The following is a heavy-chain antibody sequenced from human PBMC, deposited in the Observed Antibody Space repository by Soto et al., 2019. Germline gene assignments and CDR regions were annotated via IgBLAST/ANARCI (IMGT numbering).Heavy chain of an antibody. CDR3: AKELIVAATQGNWFDA. J-gene: IGHJ5*02. CDR1: GFTLSKYG. D-gene: IGHD1-26*01. CDR2: ISYDGSNK. Sequence: GGSLRLSCAASGFTLSKYGMHWVRQAPGKGLEWVAVISYDGSNKYYGDSVKGRFTISRDNSKNTLYLQMDSLRAEDTAVYYCAKELIVAATQGNWFDAWGQGTQVTVSS. V-gene: IGHV3-30*18.